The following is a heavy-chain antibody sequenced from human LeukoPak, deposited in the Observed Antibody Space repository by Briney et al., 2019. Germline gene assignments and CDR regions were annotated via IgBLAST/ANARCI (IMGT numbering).Heavy chain of an antibody. D-gene: IGHD2-2*01. CDR1: GGSISTYY. CDR3: ARVVPPYQLGSEWYFDL. J-gene: IGHJ2*01. CDR2: IYHSGST. Sequence: PSETLSLTCTVSGGSISTYYWSWIRQPPGKGLEWIGYIYHSGSTKYNPSLKSRVTISVDTSKNQFSLKLSSVTAADTAVYYCARVVPPYQLGSEWYFDLWGRGTLVTVSS. V-gene: IGHV4-59*01.